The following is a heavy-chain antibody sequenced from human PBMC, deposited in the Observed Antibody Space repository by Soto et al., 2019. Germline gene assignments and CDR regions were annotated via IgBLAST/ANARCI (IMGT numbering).Heavy chain of an antibody. Sequence: DVQLLESGGGLVQPGGSLRLSCAASGFTFNSYAMNWVRQAPGKGLEWVSTISAYADTTYYADSVSGRFTISRDNSKSILYLQMNSLRVDDTAIYYCTGTVAAGYWGQGTLVTVSS. CDR2: ISAYADTT. CDR1: GFTFNSYA. J-gene: IGHJ4*02. V-gene: IGHV3-23*01. CDR3: TGTVAAGY. D-gene: IGHD6-19*01.